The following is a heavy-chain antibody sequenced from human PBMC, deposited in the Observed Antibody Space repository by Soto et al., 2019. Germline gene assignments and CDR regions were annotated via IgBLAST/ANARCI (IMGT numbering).Heavy chain of an antibody. CDR3: ARARPGVTTRLDAFDI. V-gene: IGHV4-4*02. D-gene: IGHD4-17*01. Sequence: SETLSLTCAVSSGSISSSNWWSWVRQPPGKGLEWIGEIYHSGSTNYNPSLKSRVTISVDKSKNQFSLKLSSVTAADTAVYYCARARPGVTTRLDAFDIWGQGTMVTVSS. CDR2: IYHSGST. J-gene: IGHJ3*02. CDR1: SGSISSSNW.